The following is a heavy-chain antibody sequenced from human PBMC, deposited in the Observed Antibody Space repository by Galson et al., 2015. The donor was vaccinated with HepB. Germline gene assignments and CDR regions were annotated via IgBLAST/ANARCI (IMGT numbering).Heavy chain of an antibody. CDR3: ARVEMYYYGSGIGTGMDV. Sequence: SVKVSCKASGYTFTSYGISWVRQAPGQGLEWMGWISAYNGNTNYAQKLQGRVTMTTDTSTSTAYMGLRSLRSDDTAVYYCARVEMYYYGSGIGTGMDVWGQGTTVAVSS. J-gene: IGHJ6*02. D-gene: IGHD3-10*01. V-gene: IGHV1-18*01. CDR1: GYTFTSYG. CDR2: ISAYNGNT.